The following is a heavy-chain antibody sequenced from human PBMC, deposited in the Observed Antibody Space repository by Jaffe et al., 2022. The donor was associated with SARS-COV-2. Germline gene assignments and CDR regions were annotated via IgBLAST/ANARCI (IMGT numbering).Heavy chain of an antibody. J-gene: IGHJ6*02. CDR1: GYSFTTSG. D-gene: IGHD3-10*01. CDR2: ISGYNGRV. Sequence: QVQLVQSGPEVKKPGASVKVSCKASGYSFTTSGISWVRQTPGQGLEWMGWISGYNGRVNFAQKLQGRATLTTDTSTSTAYMELRSLRFDDTAVYYCARGGWGVDYNGMDVWGQGTTVTVSS. V-gene: IGHV1-18*01. CDR3: ARGGWGVDYNGMDV.